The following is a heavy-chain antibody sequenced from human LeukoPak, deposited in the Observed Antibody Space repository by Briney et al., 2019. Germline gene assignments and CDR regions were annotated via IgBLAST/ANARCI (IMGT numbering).Heavy chain of an antibody. Sequence: ASVKVSCKASGYTFTSYAMNWVRQATGQGLEWMGWMNPNSGNTGYAQKFQGRVTMTRNTSISTAYMELSSLRSEDTAVYYCAREIAAAGDYYYYYGMDVWGQGTTVTVSS. CDR2: MNPNSGNT. CDR1: GYTFTSYA. V-gene: IGHV1-8*02. D-gene: IGHD6-13*01. J-gene: IGHJ6*02. CDR3: AREIAAAGDYYYYYGMDV.